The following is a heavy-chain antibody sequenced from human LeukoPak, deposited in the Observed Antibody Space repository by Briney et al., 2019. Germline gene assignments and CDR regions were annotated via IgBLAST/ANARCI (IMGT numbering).Heavy chain of an antibody. D-gene: IGHD1-26*01. CDR3: ARELRATGLDSEYFQH. CDR1: GYTFTSYA. V-gene: IGHV7-4-1*02. CDR2: INTNTGNP. J-gene: IGHJ1*01. Sequence: GASVKVSCKASGYTFTSYAMNWVRQAPGQGLEWMGWINTNTGNPTYAQGFTGRFVFSLDTSVSTAYLQISSLKAEDTAVYYCARELRATGLDSEYFQHWGQGTLVTVSS.